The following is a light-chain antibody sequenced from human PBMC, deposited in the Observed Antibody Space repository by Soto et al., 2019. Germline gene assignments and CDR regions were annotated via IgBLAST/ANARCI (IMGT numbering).Light chain of an antibody. CDR1: QSVSSR. CDR3: QQYANWPPFT. CDR2: GAS. Sequence: EIVLTQSPATLSVSPGESATLSCRASQSVSSRLGWYQQRPGQAPRLLIYGASTRATGIPARFSGSAYGTEFTLTISSLQSEDSAVYYCQQYANWPPFTFGQWTRLEIK. J-gene: IGKJ5*01. V-gene: IGKV3-15*01.